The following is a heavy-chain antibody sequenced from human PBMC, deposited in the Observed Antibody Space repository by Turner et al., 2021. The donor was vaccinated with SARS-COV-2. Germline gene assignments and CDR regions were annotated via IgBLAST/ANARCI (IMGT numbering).Heavy chain of an antibody. CDR1: GFTVSSNY. CDR3: ARDIEHYGMDV. D-gene: IGHD1-26*01. J-gene: IGHJ6*02. V-gene: IGHV3-53*02. Sequence: EVQLVETAGGLIQAGGSLIPTCAASGFTVSSNYMTWVRQAPGKGLEWVAVIYSGGSTNYEDSVKGRVTISRDKSKNQLYLKMNSLRAEDTAVYYCARDIEHYGMDVWGQGTTVTVSS. CDR2: IYSGGST.